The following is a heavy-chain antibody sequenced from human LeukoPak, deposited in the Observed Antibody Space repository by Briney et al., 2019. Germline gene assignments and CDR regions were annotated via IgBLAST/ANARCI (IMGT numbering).Heavy chain of an antibody. Sequence: SETLSLTCAVYGGSFSGYYWSWIRQPPGKGLEWIGEINHSGSTNYNPSLKSRVTISVDTSKNQFSLKLSSVTAADTAVCYCARVDVAAVFRFDPWGQGTLVTVSS. CDR2: INHSGST. V-gene: IGHV4-34*01. J-gene: IGHJ5*02. D-gene: IGHD6-19*01. CDR1: GGSFSGYY. CDR3: ARVDVAAVFRFDP.